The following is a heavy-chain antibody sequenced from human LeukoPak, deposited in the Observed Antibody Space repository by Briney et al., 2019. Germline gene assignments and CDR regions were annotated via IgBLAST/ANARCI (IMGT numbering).Heavy chain of an antibody. Sequence: GGSLRLSCAASGFMFSSYWMNWVRQAPGKGLEWVANIKQGGSEKYYVDSVKGRFTISRDNAKNSLYLQMNSLRAEDTAVYYCARDLTTDTYYYYMDVWGKGTTVTVSS. CDR3: ARDLTTDTYYYYMDV. CDR2: IKQGGSEK. D-gene: IGHD4-17*01. V-gene: IGHV3-7*01. J-gene: IGHJ6*03. CDR1: GFMFSSYW.